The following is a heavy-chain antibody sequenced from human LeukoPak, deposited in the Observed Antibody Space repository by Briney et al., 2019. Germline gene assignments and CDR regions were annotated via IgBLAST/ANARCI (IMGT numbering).Heavy chain of an antibody. CDR3: ARAKYYYGSGSHIGRFDY. CDR2: IYYSGST. J-gene: IGHJ4*02. D-gene: IGHD3-10*01. CDR1: GGSISSSSYY. Sequence: SETLSLTCTVSGGSISSSSYYWGWIRQPPGKGLEWIGSIYYSGSTYYNPSLKSRVTISVDTSKNQFSLKLSSVTAADTAVYYCARAKYYYGSGSHIGRFDYWGQGTLVTVSS. V-gene: IGHV4-39*07.